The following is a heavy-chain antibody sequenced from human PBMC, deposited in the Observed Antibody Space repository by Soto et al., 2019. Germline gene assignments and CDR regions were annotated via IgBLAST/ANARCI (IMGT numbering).Heavy chain of an antibody. D-gene: IGHD4-4*01. J-gene: IGHJ4*02. V-gene: IGHV4-61*08. CDR3: ARGPDYSKSGY. Sequence: QVQLQESGPGLVKPSETLSLSCTVSGASVSSGAYYWSWLRQPPGKGLEWIASFHPSGSTYYNPSFRSRVTISVDTSKSQFSLKVNSVTAADTAVYYCARGPDYSKSGYWGQGALVTASS. CDR2: FHPSGST. CDR1: GASVSSGAYY.